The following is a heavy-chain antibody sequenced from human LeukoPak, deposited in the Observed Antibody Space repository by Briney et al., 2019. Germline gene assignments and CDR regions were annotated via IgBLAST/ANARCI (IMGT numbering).Heavy chain of an antibody. Sequence: SETLSLTCTVSGGSISSYYWSWIRQPPGKGLEWIGYIYYSGSTNYNPSLKSRVTIPVDTSKNQFSLKLSSVTAADTAVYYCARDGSRRPGIAAAGFDYWGQGTLVTVSS. CDR1: GGSISSYY. CDR3: ARDGSRRPGIAAAGFDY. D-gene: IGHD6-13*01. V-gene: IGHV4-59*01. J-gene: IGHJ4*02. CDR2: IYYSGST.